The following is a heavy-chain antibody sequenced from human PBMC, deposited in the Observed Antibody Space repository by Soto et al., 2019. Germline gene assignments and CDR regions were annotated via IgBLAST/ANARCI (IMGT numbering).Heavy chain of an antibody. CDR2: IIPILGIA. CDR1: GGTFSSYA. D-gene: IGHD3-3*01. J-gene: IGHJ3*02. CDR3: ARDLLALPIGMNAFDI. Sequence: SVKVSCKASGGTFSSYAISWVRQAPGQGLEWMGRIIPILGIASYAQKFQGRVTITADKSTSTAYMELSSLRSEDTAVYYCARDLLALPIGMNAFDIWGQGTMVTVSS. V-gene: IGHV1-69*04.